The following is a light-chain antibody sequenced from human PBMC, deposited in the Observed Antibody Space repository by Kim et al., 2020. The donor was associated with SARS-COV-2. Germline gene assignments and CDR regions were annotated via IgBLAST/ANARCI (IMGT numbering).Light chain of an antibody. V-gene: IGKV4-1*01. Sequence: DVVLTQSPDSLAVSLGERATINCKTSQSVLYDSNSKEYLAWYQQKPGKAPQLLIYWASTRKSGVPDRFSGSGSGTDFTLTISSLQAEDVAVYFCQQYYSTPWTFGQGTKVDIK. CDR2: WAS. CDR3: QQYYSTPWT. J-gene: IGKJ1*01. CDR1: QSVLYDSNSKEY.